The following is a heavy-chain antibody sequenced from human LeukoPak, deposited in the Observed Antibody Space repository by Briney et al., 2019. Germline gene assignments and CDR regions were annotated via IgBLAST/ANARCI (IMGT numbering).Heavy chain of an antibody. Sequence: SETLSLTCTVSGGSISSRDYYWGWIRQPPGKGLEWIGYIYYSGNTYYNPYNPSLTSRVTMSVDTSKNQFSLKLDSVTEIDTAMYYCARNQAVAANRGAFDIWGQGTMVTVSS. D-gene: IGHD6-19*01. CDR1: GGSISSRDYY. CDR2: IYYSGNT. J-gene: IGHJ3*02. CDR3: ARNQAVAANRGAFDI. V-gene: IGHV4-39*07.